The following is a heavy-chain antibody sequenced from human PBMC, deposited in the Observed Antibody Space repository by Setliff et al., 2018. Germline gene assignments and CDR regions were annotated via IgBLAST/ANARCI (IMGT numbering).Heavy chain of an antibody. CDR1: GGSISSSSYY. CDR3: MRQGAQMPSLSHLYGVDV. J-gene: IGHJ6*02. Sequence: PSETLSLTCSVSGGSISSSSYYWGWIRQPPGKGLEWIGSMYYSVGTYYNPSLKSRATISADTSKRQVSLNLNSVTAADTAVYYCMRQGAQMPSLSHLYGVDVWGQGTTVTVSS. CDR2: MYYSVGT. V-gene: IGHV4-39*01. D-gene: IGHD2-2*01.